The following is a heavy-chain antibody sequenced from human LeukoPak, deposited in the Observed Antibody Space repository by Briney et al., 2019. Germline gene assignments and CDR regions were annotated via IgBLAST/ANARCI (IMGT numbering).Heavy chain of an antibody. CDR2: ITSSSSTI. Sequence: GGSLRLSCAASGFTFSSYNMNWVRQAPGKGLEWISYITSSSSTIYYADSVKGRFTISRDNAEKSLYLQMDSLRAEDTAVYYCARAGGSYQVFEFWGQGTLVTVSS. CDR1: GFTFSSYN. J-gene: IGHJ4*02. V-gene: IGHV3-48*01. D-gene: IGHD1-26*01. CDR3: ARAGGSYQVFEF.